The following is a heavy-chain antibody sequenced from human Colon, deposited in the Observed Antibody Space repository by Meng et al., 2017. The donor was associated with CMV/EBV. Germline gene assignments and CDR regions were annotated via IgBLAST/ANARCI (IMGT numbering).Heavy chain of an antibody. D-gene: IGHD6-6*01. J-gene: IGHJ4*02. CDR3: SRQYSSSYYSDY. V-gene: IGHV4-34*01. CDR2: IRHSGDIT. CDR1: GGSLSNYY. Sequence: SQTRSLTGGVSGGSLSNYYWSWIRQTPGKGLEWIGEIRHSGDITNYNPSLKSRVTISIDTSKKQFSLKLRAVTAADTAVYYCSRQYSSSYYSDYWGQGTLVTVSS.